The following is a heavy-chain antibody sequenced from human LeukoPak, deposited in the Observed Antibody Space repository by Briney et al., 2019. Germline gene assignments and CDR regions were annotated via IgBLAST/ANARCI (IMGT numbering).Heavy chain of an antibody. V-gene: IGHV1-18*01. CDR3: ARISIADSSGWYRL. D-gene: IGHD6-19*01. J-gene: IGHJ4*02. Sequence: ASVKVSCKASGYTFTSYGISWVRQAPGQGLEWMGWISAYNGNTNYAQKLQGRVTMTTDTSTSTAYMELRSLRSDDTAVYYCARISIADSSGWYRLWGQGTLVTVSS. CDR2: ISAYNGNT. CDR1: GYTFTSYG.